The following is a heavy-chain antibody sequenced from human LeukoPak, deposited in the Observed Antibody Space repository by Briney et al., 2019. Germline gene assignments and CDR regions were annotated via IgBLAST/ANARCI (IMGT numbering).Heavy chain of an antibody. CDR2: IRSKANSYAT. D-gene: IGHD3-3*01. V-gene: IGHV3-73*01. CDR3: TRHDYDFWSGYYTH. CDR1: GFTFSGSA. Sequence: PGGSLRLSCAASGFTFSGSAMHWVRQASGKGLEWVGRIRSKANSYATAYAASVKGRFTISRDDSKNTAYLQMNSLKTEDTAVYYCTRHDYDFWSGYYTHWDQGTLVTVSS. J-gene: IGHJ4*02.